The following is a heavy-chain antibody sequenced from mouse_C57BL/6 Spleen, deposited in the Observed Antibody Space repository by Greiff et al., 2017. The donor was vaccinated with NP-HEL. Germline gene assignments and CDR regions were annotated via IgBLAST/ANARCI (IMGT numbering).Heavy chain of an antibody. CDR3: ARQPRGAMDY. CDR2: IYPGDGDT. CDR1: GYAFSSSW. Sequence: QVQLQQSGPELVKPGASVKISCKASGYAFSSSWMNWVKQRPGKGLEWIGRIYPGDGDTNYNGKFKGKATLTADKSSSTAYMQLSSLTSEDSAVYFCARQPRGAMDYWGQGTSVTVSS. J-gene: IGHJ4*01. V-gene: IGHV1-82*01.